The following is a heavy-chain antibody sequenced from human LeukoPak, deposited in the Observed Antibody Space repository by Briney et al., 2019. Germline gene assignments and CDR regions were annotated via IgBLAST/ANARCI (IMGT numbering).Heavy chain of an antibody. Sequence: GGSLRLSCAASGFTFSSYGMHWVRQAPGKGLEWVAFIRYDGSNKYYADSVKGRFTISRDNSKNTLYLQMNSLRAEDTAVYYCARDNDRKDDSWGQGTLVTVSS. D-gene: IGHD3-16*01. J-gene: IGHJ5*02. V-gene: IGHV3-30*02. CDR3: ARDNDRKDDS. CDR2: IRYDGSNK. CDR1: GFTFSSYG.